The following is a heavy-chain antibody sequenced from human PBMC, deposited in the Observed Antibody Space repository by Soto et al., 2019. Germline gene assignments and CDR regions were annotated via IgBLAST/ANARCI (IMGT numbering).Heavy chain of an antibody. V-gene: IGHV3-66*01. J-gene: IGHJ3*02. CDR3: AREPRYCRGGSCAITGDAYDI. CDR2: ISNRGDT. CDR1: GFIVSDTY. Sequence: GGSLRLSCTASGFIVSDTYVNWVRQAPGKGLEWVSVISNRGDTHYADSVRGRFSLSRDISDNTLHLQMNNLRVEDTAVYYCAREPRYCRGGSCAITGDAYDIWGQGTMVTGSS. D-gene: IGHD2-15*01.